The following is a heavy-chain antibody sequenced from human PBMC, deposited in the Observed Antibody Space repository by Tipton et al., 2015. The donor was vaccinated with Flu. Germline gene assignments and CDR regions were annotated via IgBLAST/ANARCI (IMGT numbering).Heavy chain of an antibody. V-gene: IGHV4-38-2*02. CDR1: GDSIGYPYF. J-gene: IGHJ2*01. CDR2: IHRSGSG. Sequence: TLSLTCSVSGDSIGYPYFWGWIRQAPAKGLEWFGNIHRSGSGYYNPSLRSRVTLSVDSSKNQFSLRLTSVTAADTAVYFCARDATIAARRGWYFDLWGRGTLVSVSS. D-gene: IGHD6-6*01. CDR3: ARDATIAARRGWYFDL.